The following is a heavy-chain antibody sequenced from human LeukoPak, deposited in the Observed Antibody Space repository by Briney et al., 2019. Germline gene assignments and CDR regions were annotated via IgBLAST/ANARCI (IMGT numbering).Heavy chain of an antibody. Sequence: SVKVSCKASGGTFSSYAISWVRQAPGQGLEWMGRIIPIFGIANYAQKFQGRATITADKSTSTAYMELSSLRSEDTAVYYCAREGCYDSSGYYPPAYYFDYWGQGTLVTVSS. D-gene: IGHD3-22*01. CDR1: GGTFSSYA. CDR2: IIPIFGIA. CDR3: AREGCYDSSGYYPPAYYFDY. J-gene: IGHJ4*02. V-gene: IGHV1-69*04.